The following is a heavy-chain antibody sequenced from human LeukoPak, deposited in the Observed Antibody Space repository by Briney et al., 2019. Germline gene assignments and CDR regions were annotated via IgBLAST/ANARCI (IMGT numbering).Heavy chain of an antibody. D-gene: IGHD3-3*01. CDR1: GDSFNSAAYY. V-gene: IGHV4-31*03. CDR3: ARDNDFWSGYYSFDF. J-gene: IGHJ4*02. CDR2: IYYSGST. Sequence: SETLCLTCTVSGDSFNSAAYYWGWIRQRPGKGLEWIGYIYYSGSTSYNPSIQSRVTISIDTSKNQFSLKLSSVTAADTAVYYCARDNDFWSGYYSFDFWGRGTLVTVSS.